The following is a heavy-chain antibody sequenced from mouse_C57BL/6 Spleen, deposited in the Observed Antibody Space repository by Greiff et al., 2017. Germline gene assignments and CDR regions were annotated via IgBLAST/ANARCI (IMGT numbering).Heavy chain of an antibody. Sequence: LQQPGTELVKPGASVKLSCKASGYTFTSYWMHWVKQRPGQGLEWIGNLNPSNGGTNYNEKFKSKATLTVDKSSSTAYMQLSSLTSGDSAVYSFAREDYYDYDVPSYWGQGTTLTVSS. CDR2: LNPSNGGT. D-gene: IGHD2-4*01. CDR3: AREDYYDYDVPSY. V-gene: IGHV1-53*01. J-gene: IGHJ2*01. CDR1: GYTFTSYW.